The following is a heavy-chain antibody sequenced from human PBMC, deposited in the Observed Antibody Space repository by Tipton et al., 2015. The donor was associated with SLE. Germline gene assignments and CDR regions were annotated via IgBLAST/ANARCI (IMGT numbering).Heavy chain of an antibody. CDR1: GYDFSGFW. J-gene: IGHJ5*01. CDR3: ARSSAPQLAHNWFDP. Sequence: VQLVQSGAEVKEPGESLKISCKGSGYDFSGFWIGWVRQMPGKGLEWMGIIYPDDSKTKYSPSFQGQVIISADKSISTAYLQWNSLTASDTAMYFCARSSAPQLAHNWFDPWGQGTLVTVSS. D-gene: IGHD1-1*01. V-gene: IGHV5-51*03. CDR2: IYPDDSKT.